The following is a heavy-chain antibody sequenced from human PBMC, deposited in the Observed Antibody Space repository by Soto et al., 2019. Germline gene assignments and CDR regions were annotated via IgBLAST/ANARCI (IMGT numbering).Heavy chain of an antibody. Sequence: GGSLRLSCAASGFTFSSYAMHWVRQAPGKGLEWVAVISYDGSNKYYADSVKGRFTISRDNSKNTLYLQMNSLRAEDTAVYYCARDQEESIAAHKSAGAFDYWGQGTLVTVSS. CDR3: ARDQEESIAAHKSAGAFDY. V-gene: IGHV3-30-3*01. D-gene: IGHD6-6*01. CDR1: GFTFSSYA. J-gene: IGHJ4*02. CDR2: ISYDGSNK.